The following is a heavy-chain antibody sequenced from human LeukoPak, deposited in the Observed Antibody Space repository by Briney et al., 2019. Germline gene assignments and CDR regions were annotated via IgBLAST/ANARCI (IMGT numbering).Heavy chain of an antibody. V-gene: IGHV3-23*01. CDR3: AKDKGDCGGDCRTGAFDV. CDR1: GFTFGNYD. CDR2: ISTSVSGT. J-gene: IGHJ3*01. Sequence: GGSLRLSCAASGFTFGNYDMAWVRQAPGKGLEWVATISTSVSGTYYADSVRGRFTISRDNSKSTLSLQINSLRVDDTAQYYCAKDKGDCGGDCRTGAFDVWGQGTMVTVSS. D-gene: IGHD2-21*02.